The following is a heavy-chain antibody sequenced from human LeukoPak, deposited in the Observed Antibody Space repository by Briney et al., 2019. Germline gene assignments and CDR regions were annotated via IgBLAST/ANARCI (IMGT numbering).Heavy chain of an antibody. CDR1: GFTFSSYE. CDR2: ISSSGSTI. Sequence: GGSLRLSCAASGFTFSSYEMNWVRQAPGKGLEWVSYISSSGSTIYYADSVKGRFIISRDNAKNSLYLQMNSLRAEDTAVYYCVREGSFYYYGMDVWGEGTTVTVSS. D-gene: IGHD3-10*01. J-gene: IGHJ6*04. V-gene: IGHV3-48*03. CDR3: VREGSFYYYGMDV.